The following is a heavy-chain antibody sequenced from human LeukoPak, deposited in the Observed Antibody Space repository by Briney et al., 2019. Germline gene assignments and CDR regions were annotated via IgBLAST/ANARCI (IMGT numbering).Heavy chain of an antibody. CDR1: GYTFTGYY. CDR2: INPNSGGT. CDR3: ARDRSSGYPFDY. D-gene: IGHD3-22*01. J-gene: IGHJ4*02. V-gene: IGHV1-2*02. Sequence: ASVKVSCKASGYTFTGYYMHWVRQAPGQELEWMGWINPNSGGTNYAQKFQGRVTMTRDTSISTAYMELSRLRSDDTAVYYCARDRSSGYPFDYWGQGTLVTVSS.